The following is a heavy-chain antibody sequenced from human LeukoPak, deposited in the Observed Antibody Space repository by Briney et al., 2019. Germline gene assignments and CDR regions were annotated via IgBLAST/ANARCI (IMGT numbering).Heavy chain of an antibody. V-gene: IGHV1-69*13. CDR1: GGTFSSYA. J-gene: IGHJ4*02. Sequence: SSVRVSCKASGGTFSSYAISWVRQAPGQGLEWMGGIIPIFGTANYAQRFQGRVTITADESTSTAYMELSSLRSEDTAVYYCARDDRGGSSDYWGQGTLVTVSS. D-gene: IGHD2-15*01. CDR3: ARDDRGGSSDY. CDR2: IIPIFGTA.